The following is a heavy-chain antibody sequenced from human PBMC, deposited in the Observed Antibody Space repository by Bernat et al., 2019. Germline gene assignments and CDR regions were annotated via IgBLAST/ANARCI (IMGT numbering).Heavy chain of an antibody. CDR1: GYTSIHYD. CDR2: ISAHNGNT. Sequence: QVQLVQSGPEVKKPGASVKVSCKASGYTSIHYDVTWVRQAPGQGLEWVGRISAHNGNTNYGQKVQGRVTMTTDTATSTAYMELRSVRSNDTAVYYCARDQQWLAFNGMDVWGQGTTVSVSS. D-gene: IGHD6-19*01. CDR3: ARDQQWLAFNGMDV. V-gene: IGHV1-18*01. J-gene: IGHJ6*02.